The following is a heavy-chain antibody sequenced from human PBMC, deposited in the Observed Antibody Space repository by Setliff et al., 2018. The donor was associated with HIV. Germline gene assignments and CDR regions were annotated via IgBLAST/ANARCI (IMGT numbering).Heavy chain of an antibody. Sequence: GASVKVSCKASGYTFTDYYMHWVRQAPGQGLEWMGWINPNTGGTNYAQKFQGRVTMTRDTSISTAYMELTRLRSGDTAVYYCTRDLLVATIKGTNWGQGTLVTV. V-gene: IGHV1-2*02. CDR2: INPNTGGT. J-gene: IGHJ4*02. CDR1: GYTFTDYY. D-gene: IGHD5-12*01. CDR3: TRDLLVATIKGTN.